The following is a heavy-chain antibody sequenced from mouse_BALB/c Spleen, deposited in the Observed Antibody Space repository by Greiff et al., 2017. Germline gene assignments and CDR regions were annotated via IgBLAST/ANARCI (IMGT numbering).Heavy chain of an antibody. D-gene: IGHD2-4*01. J-gene: IGHJ4*01. CDR3: ARRDYDYAMDY. CDR2: IYPYNGGT. CDR1: GYTFTDYN. Sequence: EVQLHQSGPELVKPGASVKISCKASGYTFTDYNMHWVKQSHGKSLEWIGYIYPYNGGTGYNQKFKSKATLTVDNSSSTAYMELRSLTSEDSAVYYCARRDYDYAMDYWGQGTSVTVSA. V-gene: IGHV1S29*02.